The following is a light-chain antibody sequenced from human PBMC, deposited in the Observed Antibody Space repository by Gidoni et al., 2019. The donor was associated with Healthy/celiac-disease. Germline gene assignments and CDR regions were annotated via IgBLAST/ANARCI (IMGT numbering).Light chain of an antibody. CDR1: QSLLHSNGYYY. J-gene: IGKJ2*02. CDR3: MQALQTRT. CDR2: LGS. Sequence: DIVMTQSPLSLPVTPGEPASISCRSSQSLLHSNGYYYLDWYLQKPGQSPQLLIYLGSNRASGVPDRFSGSGSGTDFTLKISRVEAEDVGVYYCMQALQTRTFGQXTKLEIK. V-gene: IGKV2-28*01.